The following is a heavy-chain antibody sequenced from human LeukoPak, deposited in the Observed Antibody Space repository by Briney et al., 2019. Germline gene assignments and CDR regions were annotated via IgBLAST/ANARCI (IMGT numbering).Heavy chain of an antibody. CDR1: GGSISSSSYY. V-gene: IGHV4-39*07. J-gene: IGHJ3*02. Sequence: SETLSLTCTVSGGSISSSSYYWGWIRQPPGKGLEWIGSIYYSGSTYYNPSLKSRVTISVDTSKNQFSLKLSSVTAADTAVYYCARATWIQLWFPVGIFDIWGQGTMVTVSS. CDR2: IYYSGST. CDR3: ARATWIQLWFPVGIFDI. D-gene: IGHD5-18*01.